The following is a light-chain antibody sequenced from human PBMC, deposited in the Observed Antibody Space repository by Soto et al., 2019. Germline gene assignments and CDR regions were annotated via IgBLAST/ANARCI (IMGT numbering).Light chain of an antibody. CDR1: QSILYSANNKNY. CDR2: WAS. V-gene: IGKV4-1*01. CDR3: QQYYGPPPYT. J-gene: IGKJ2*01. Sequence: DIVMTQSPDSLAVSLGERATINCKSSQSILYSANNKNYLAWYQQKPGQPPNLLIYWASTRESGVPDRFSGSGSGTDFTLTISSLQAEDVAVYYCQQYYGPPPYTFGQVTTLEIK.